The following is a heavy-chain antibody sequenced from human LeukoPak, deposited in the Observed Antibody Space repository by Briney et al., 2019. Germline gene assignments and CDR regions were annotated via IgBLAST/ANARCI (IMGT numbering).Heavy chain of an antibody. D-gene: IGHD6-13*01. V-gene: IGHV4-39*07. Sequence: SETLSLTCTVSSGSISSSSYYWGWIRQPPGKGLEWIGSIYYSGSTYYTPSLKSRVTISVDTSRNQFSLKLSSVTAADTAVYYCARGCGSYSSCSGAFDIWGQGTMVTVSS. J-gene: IGHJ3*02. CDR3: ARGCGSYSSCSGAFDI. CDR2: IYYSGST. CDR1: SGSISSSSYY.